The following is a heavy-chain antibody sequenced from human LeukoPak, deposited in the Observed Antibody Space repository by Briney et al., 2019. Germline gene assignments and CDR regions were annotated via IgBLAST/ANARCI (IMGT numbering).Heavy chain of an antibody. CDR3: ARYYYDSSGYWVYAFDI. D-gene: IGHD3-22*01. CDR1: GFTFSIYS. CDR2: ISSSSSYI. J-gene: IGHJ3*02. V-gene: IGHV3-21*01. Sequence: GGSLRLSCAACGFTFSIYSMNWVRQAPGKGLEWVSSISSSSSYIYYADSVKGRFTISRDNAKNSLYLQMNSLRAEDTAVYYCARYYYDSSGYWVYAFDIWGQGTMVTVSS.